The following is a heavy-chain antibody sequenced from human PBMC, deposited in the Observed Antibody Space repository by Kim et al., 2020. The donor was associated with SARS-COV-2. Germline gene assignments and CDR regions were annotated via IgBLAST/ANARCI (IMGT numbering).Heavy chain of an antibody. V-gene: IGHV3-30*18. CDR3: AKDLSLEFPPACDY. Sequence: GGSLRLSCAASGFTFSSYGMHWVRQAPGKGLEWVAVISYDGSNKYYADSVKGRFTISRDNSKNTLYLQMNSLRAEDTAVYYCAKDLSLEFPPACDYWGQGTLVTVSS. D-gene: IGHD2-21*01. CDR2: ISYDGSNK. CDR1: GFTFSSYG. J-gene: IGHJ4*02.